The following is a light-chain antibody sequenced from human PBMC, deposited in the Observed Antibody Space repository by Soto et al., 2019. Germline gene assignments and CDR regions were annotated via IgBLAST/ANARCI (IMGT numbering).Light chain of an antibody. Sequence: QSALTQPASVSGSPGQSIAISCTGSSSDIGIHKYVSWYQQHPGKVPKLIIYEVTNRPSGVSNRFSGSKSGNTASLTISGLQAEDEADYYCSSYTTSSTRVFGPGTKVTVL. CDR3: SSYTTSSTRV. CDR2: EVT. J-gene: IGLJ1*01. V-gene: IGLV2-14*01. CDR1: SSDIGIHKY.